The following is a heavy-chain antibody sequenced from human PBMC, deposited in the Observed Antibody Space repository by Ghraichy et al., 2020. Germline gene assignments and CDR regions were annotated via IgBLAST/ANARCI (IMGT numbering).Heavy chain of an antibody. D-gene: IGHD1-14*01. Sequence: LSLTCAASGFTVSSYWMHWVRQAPGKGLVWVSRISSDGTSTAYADSVKGRITISRDNAKNTLYLQMNRLRAEDTAVYYCARAVGSKRNPLDYWGQGTLVTVSS. J-gene: IGHJ4*02. CDR1: GFTVSSYW. CDR3: ARAVGSKRNPLDY. CDR2: ISSDGTST. V-gene: IGHV3-74*01.